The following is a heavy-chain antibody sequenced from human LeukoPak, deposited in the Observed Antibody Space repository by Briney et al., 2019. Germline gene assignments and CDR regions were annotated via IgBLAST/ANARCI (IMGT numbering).Heavy chain of an antibody. CDR2: IYYSGST. CDR3: ARSGFNNWFDP. D-gene: IGHD3-22*01. V-gene: IGHV4-39*01. Sequence: SGTLSLTCTVSGGSISSSSYYWGWIRQPPGKGLEWIGSIYYSGSTYYNPSLKSRVTISVDTSKNQFSLKLSSVTAADTAVYYCARSGFNNWFDPWGQGTLVTVSS. CDR1: GGSISSSSYY. J-gene: IGHJ5*02.